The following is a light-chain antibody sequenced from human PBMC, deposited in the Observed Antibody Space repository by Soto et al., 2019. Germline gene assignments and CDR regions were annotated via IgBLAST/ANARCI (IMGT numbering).Light chain of an antibody. CDR2: VNSDGSH. Sequence: QSVLTQSPSASASLGASVKLTCTLSSGHSSFAIAWHQQQPEKGPRYLMKVNSDGSHTKGDGIPDRFSGSSSGAERYLTISSLQSEDEADYYCQTWATGIRVFGTGTQLTVL. V-gene: IGLV4-69*01. CDR1: SGHSSFA. J-gene: IGLJ1*01. CDR3: QTWATGIRV.